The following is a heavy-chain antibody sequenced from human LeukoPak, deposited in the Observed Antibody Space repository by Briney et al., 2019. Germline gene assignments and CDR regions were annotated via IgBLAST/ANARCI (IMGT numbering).Heavy chain of an antibody. CDR2: ISWNSGSI. V-gene: IGHV3-9*01. CDR3: AKDMGGSYFYYYGMDV. D-gene: IGHD1-26*01. Sequence: GRSLRLSCAASGFTFDDYAMHWVRQAPGKGLEWVSGISWNSGSIGYADSVKGRSTISRDNAKNSLYLQMNSLRAEDTALYYCAKDMGGSYFYYYGMDVWGQGTTVTVSS. CDR1: GFTFDDYA. J-gene: IGHJ6*02.